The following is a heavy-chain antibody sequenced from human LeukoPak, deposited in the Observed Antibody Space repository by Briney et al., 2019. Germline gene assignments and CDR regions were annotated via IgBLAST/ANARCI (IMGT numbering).Heavy chain of an antibody. V-gene: IGHV3-30*02. CDR2: IRYDETKK. Sequence: PGGPLRLSCVASGFTFSNHGMHWVRQAPAKGLEWVAYIRYDETKKYYADPVKGRFTISRDKSKNTLYLQMISLKVEDTAVYYCAKDYSGGYYDYWGQGTLVAVSS. CDR3: AKDYSGGYYDY. D-gene: IGHD1-26*01. J-gene: IGHJ4*02. CDR1: GFTFSNHG.